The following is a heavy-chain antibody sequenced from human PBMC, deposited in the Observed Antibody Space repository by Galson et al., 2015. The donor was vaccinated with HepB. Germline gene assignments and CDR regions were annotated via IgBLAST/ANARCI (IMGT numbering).Heavy chain of an antibody. CDR1: GFTFSSYA. V-gene: IGHV3-30*04. D-gene: IGHD5-24*01. CDR2: ISYDGSNK. Sequence: SLRLSCAASGFTFSSYAMHWVRQAPGKGLEWVAVISYDGSNKYYADSVKGRFTISRDNSKNTLYLQMNSLRAEDTAVYYCARETERDGYNSHYFDYWGQGTLVTVSS. J-gene: IGHJ4*02. CDR3: ARETERDGYNSHYFDY.